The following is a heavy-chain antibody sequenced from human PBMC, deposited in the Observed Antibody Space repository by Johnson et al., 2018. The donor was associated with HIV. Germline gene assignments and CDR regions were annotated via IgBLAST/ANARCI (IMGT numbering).Heavy chain of an antibody. V-gene: IGHV3-66*01. CDR3: ARDRRYYDSSGYYHDAFDI. CDR2: IYSGGRT. CDR1: GFTVKSNY. D-gene: IGHD3-22*01. J-gene: IGHJ3*02. Sequence: MMLVESGGGVVRPGGSLRLSCAVSGFTVKSNYINWVRQAPGKGLECVSGIYSGGRTYYADSVKGRFTISRDNSKNTLYLQMNSLRAEDTAVYFCARDRRYYDSSGYYHDAFDIWGQGTIVTVSS.